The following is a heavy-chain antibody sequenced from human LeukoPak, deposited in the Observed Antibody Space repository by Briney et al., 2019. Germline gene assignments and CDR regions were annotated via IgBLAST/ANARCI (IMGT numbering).Heavy chain of an antibody. CDR3: AKDLDGGWYDGFDI. CDR1: GFTFNDYA. V-gene: IGHV3-43*02. Sequence: GGSLRLSCAASGFTFNDYAMNWDRQAPGKGLEWVSLLSGDGLSIHYAESVRGRFTISRDNSKNSLYLQMNSLRTEDSALYYCAKDLDGGWYDGFDIWGQGTMVTVSS. CDR2: LSGDGLSI. D-gene: IGHD6-19*01. J-gene: IGHJ3*02.